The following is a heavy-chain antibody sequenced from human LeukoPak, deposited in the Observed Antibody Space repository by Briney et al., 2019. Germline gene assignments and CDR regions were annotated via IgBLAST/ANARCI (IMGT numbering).Heavy chain of an antibody. V-gene: IGHV3-23*01. D-gene: IGHD3-22*01. Sequence: PGGSLRLSCAASGFTFSSYAMSWVRQAPGKGLEWVSAISGSGGSTYYADSVRGRLTISRDNSKNTLYLQMNSLRAEDTAVYYCAKDDYYDSSGYYSYFDYWGQGTLVTVSS. CDR1: GFTFSSYA. J-gene: IGHJ4*02. CDR3: AKDDYYDSSGYYSYFDY. CDR2: ISGSGGST.